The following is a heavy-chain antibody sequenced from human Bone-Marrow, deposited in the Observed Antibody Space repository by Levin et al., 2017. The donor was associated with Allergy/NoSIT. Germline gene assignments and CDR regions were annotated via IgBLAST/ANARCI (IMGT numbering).Heavy chain of an antibody. J-gene: IGHJ5*02. CDR3: SREQRNGPFDP. Sequence: SETLSLTCTVSGDSMTSYYWSWIRQPAGKPAGKGLEWIGRMYTSGNADYNPFLKSRVTMSLDKSKKQFSLNLNSVTAADTAVYYCSREQRNGPFDPWGQGILVIVSS. CDR1: GDSMTSYY. V-gene: IGHV4-4*07. D-gene: IGHD2-8*01. CDR2: MYTSGNA.